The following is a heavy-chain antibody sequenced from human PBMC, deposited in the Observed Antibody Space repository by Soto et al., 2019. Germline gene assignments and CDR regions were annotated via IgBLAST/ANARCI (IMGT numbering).Heavy chain of an antibody. D-gene: IGHD3-10*01. CDR2: ISGSGGST. CDR1: GFTFSSYA. J-gene: IGHJ4*02. CDR3: AKDLQYYGSRSYSY. Sequence: GGSLRLSCAASGFTFSSYAMSWVRQAPGKGLEWVSAISGSGGSTYYADSVKGRFTISRDNSKNTLYLQMNSLRAEDTAVYYCAKDLQYYGSRSYSYWGQGTLVTVSS. V-gene: IGHV3-23*01.